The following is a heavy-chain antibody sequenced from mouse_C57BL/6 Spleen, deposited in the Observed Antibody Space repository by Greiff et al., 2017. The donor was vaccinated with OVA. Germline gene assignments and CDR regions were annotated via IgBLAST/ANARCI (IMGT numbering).Heavy chain of an antibody. D-gene: IGHD3-2*02. CDR1: GYTFTSYW. Sequence: QVQLQQSGAELVMPGASVKLSCKASGYTFTSYWMHWVKQRPGQGLEWIGEIDPSDSYTNYNQKFKGKSTLTVDKSSSTAYMQLSSLTSEDSAVYYCATAQATDYAMDDWGQGTSVTVSS. J-gene: IGHJ4*01. V-gene: IGHV1-69*01. CDR2: IDPSDSYT. CDR3: ATAQATDYAMDD.